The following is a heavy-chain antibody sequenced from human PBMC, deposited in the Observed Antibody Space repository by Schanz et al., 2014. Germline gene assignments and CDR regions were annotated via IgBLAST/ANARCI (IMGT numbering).Heavy chain of an antibody. V-gene: IGHV3-7*05. CDR2: IKHDGSVK. Sequence: EVPLVESGGGLVQPGGSLRLSCTASGFTFSDYWMSWVRQAPGKGPEWVANIKHDGSVKDYVDSVEGRFTISRDNSKNSLYLQMNSLRAEDTAVYYCARIGGSVFDYWAQGTLVTVSS. J-gene: IGHJ4*02. CDR3: ARIGGSVFDY. D-gene: IGHD3-10*01. CDR1: GFTFSDYW.